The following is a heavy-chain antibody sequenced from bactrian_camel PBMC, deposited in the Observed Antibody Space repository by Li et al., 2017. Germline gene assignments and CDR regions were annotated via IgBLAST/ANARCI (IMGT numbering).Heavy chain of an antibody. CDR3: AADRRAFSSTCSIGSYDY. V-gene: IGHV3S1*01. Sequence: VQLVESGGGLVQPGGSIRLSCSASGLTFRNYFLAWVRQAPGKGLEWVSAINSGGGMTYYADSVKGRFIISRDNAESTLFLQMNDLKPEDTAMYYCAADRRAFSSTCSIGSYDYWGQGTQVTVS. D-gene: IGHD1*01. CDR2: INSGGGMT. J-gene: IGHJ4*01. CDR1: GLTFRNYF.